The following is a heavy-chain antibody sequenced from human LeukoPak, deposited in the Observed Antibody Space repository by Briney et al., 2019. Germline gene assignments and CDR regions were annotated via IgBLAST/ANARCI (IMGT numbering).Heavy chain of an antibody. J-gene: IGHJ4*02. V-gene: IGHV4-38-2*01. CDR2: IYHSGST. Sequence: SETLSLTCAVSGYSISSGYYWGWIRQPPGKGLEWIGSIYHSGSTYYNPSLKSRVTISVDTSKNQFSLKLSSVTAADTAVYYCARVRKLVVPAAIDYWDQGTLVTVSS. CDR3: ARVRKLVVPAAIDY. CDR1: GYSISSGYY. D-gene: IGHD2-2*02.